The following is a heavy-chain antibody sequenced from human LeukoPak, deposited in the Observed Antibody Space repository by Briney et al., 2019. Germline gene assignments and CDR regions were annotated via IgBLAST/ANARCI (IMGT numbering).Heavy chain of an antibody. V-gene: IGHV4-34*01. CDR2: INHSGST. J-gene: IGHJ5*02. D-gene: IGHD3-3*01. CDR1: GGSFSGYY. CDR3: ARGLYDFWSGYYIAWFDP. Sequence: SETLSPTCAVYGGSFSGYYWSWIRQPPGKGLEWIGEINHSGSTNYNPSLKSRVTISVDTSKNQFSLKLSSVTAADTAVYYCARGLYDFWSGYYIAWFDPWGQGTLVTVSS.